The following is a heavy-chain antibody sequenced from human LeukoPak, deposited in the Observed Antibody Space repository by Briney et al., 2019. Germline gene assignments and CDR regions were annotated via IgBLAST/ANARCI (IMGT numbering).Heavy chain of an antibody. V-gene: IGHV1-2*02. Sequence: PGRSLRLSCAASGFTFIGYYMHWVRQAPGQGLEWMGWINPNTGDTNYAQKFQGRVTMTRDTSISTAYMELSRLRSDDTAVYYCARGYDSSSYNWFDPWGQGTLVTVSS. J-gene: IGHJ5*02. CDR3: ARGYDSSSYNWFDP. D-gene: IGHD3-22*01. CDR2: INPNTGDT. CDR1: GFTFIGYY.